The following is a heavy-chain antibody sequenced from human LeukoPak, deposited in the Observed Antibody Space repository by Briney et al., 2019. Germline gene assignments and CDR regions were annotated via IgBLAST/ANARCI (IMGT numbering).Heavy chain of an antibody. CDR1: GYTLTELS. J-gene: IGHJ4*02. CDR3: AIAVVVFRGFDY. D-gene: IGHD3-22*01. Sequence: GASVKVSCKVSGYTLTELSMHWVRQAPGKGLEWMGGFDPEDGETIYAQKFQGRVTMAEDTSTDTAYMELSSLRSEDTAVYYCAIAVVVFRGFDYWGQGTLVTVSS. CDR2: FDPEDGET. V-gene: IGHV1-24*01.